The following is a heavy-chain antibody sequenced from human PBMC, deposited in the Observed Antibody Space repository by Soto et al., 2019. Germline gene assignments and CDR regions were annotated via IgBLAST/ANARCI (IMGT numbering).Heavy chain of an antibody. J-gene: IGHJ4*02. CDR1: GGTFSSYT. CDR3: SRGVGYYDFWSGYSS. V-gene: IGHV1-69*02. CDR2: IIPILGIA. Sequence: SVKVSCKASGGTFSSYTISWVRQAPGQGLEWMGRIIPILGIANYAQKFQGRVTITADKSTSTAYMELSSLRSEDTAVYYCSRGVGYYDFWSGYSSGGQGTLVTVSS. D-gene: IGHD3-3*01.